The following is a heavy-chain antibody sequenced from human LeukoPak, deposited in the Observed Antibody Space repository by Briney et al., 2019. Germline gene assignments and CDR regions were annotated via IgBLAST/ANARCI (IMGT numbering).Heavy chain of an antibody. Sequence: EASVKVSCKASGYTFTSYYMHWVRQAPGQGLEWMGIINPSGGSTSYAQKFQGGVTMTRDTSTSTVYMELSSLRSEDTAVYYCAREGLRYFDWLFYDAFDIWGQGTMVTVSS. V-gene: IGHV1-46*01. CDR3: AREGLRYFDWLFYDAFDI. J-gene: IGHJ3*02. CDR1: GYTFTSYY. CDR2: INPSGGST. D-gene: IGHD3-9*01.